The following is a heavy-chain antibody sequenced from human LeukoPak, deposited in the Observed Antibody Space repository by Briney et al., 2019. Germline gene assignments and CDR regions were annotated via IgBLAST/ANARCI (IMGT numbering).Heavy chain of an antibody. Sequence: ETLSLTCAVYGGSLNDYYWNWVRQAPGKGLEWVSSITSSSSYIYYSDSVKGRFTISRDNARNSMYLQMNSLRAEDTAVYYCARCGGGNPRWFDPWGQGTLVTVSS. J-gene: IGHJ5*02. CDR2: ITSSSSYI. D-gene: IGHD4-23*01. CDR3: ARCGGGNPRWFDP. CDR1: GGSLNDYY. V-gene: IGHV3-21*01.